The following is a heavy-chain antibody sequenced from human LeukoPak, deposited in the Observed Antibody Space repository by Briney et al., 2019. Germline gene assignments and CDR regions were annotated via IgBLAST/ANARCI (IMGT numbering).Heavy chain of an antibody. CDR3: ASLDWGVNDFDH. D-gene: IGHD7-27*01. V-gene: IGHV1-3*01. Sequence: ASVKVSCKASGYTFISYAMHWVRQAPGQGLEWMGWINAANGNTKYSERFQGRITVTKDTSASTVYMELNSLRSEDTAVYYCASLDWGVNDFDHWGQGTLVTVSS. CDR2: INAANGNT. CDR1: GYTFISYA. J-gene: IGHJ4*02.